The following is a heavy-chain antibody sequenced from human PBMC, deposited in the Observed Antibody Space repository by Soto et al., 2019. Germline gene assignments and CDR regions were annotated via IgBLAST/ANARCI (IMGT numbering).Heavy chain of an antibody. CDR3: ARMTTVNDDYCYYGMDV. J-gene: IGHJ6*02. CDR1: GGSFSGYY. Sequence: SETLSLTCAVYGGSFSGYYWSWIRQPPGKGLEWIGEINHSGSTNYNPSLKSRVTISVDTSKNQFSLKLSSVTAADTAVYYCARMTTVNDDYCYYGMDVWGQGTTVTVSS. D-gene: IGHD4-17*01. V-gene: IGHV4-34*01. CDR2: INHSGST.